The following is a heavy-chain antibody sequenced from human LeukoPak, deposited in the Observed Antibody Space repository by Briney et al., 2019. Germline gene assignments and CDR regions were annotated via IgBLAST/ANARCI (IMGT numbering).Heavy chain of an antibody. Sequence: GPSVKLSCKASGYTFTGYYMHWVPQAPGQGLEWMVWISVYNGNTNYAQKLQGRVTMTTDTSTSTAYMELRSLRSDDTAVYYCASNYYYDSSGYPLWDAFDIWGQGTMVTVSS. CDR2: ISVYNGNT. CDR3: ASNYYYDSSGYPLWDAFDI. D-gene: IGHD3-22*01. CDR1: GYTFTGYY. V-gene: IGHV1-18*04. J-gene: IGHJ3*02.